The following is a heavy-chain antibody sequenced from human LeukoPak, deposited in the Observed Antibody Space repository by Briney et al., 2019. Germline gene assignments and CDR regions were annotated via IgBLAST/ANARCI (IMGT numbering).Heavy chain of an antibody. V-gene: IGHV3-30-3*01. J-gene: IGHJ4*02. D-gene: IGHD3-10*01. CDR1: GFIFSDYH. Sequence: GGALRVSCAASGFIFSDYHIHWVRQAAGKGLDWVALMSPDGNKKYYADSVKGRFTISRDNSKNTVDLQLNSLRAEDTAVYYCARDLIGRYTFDYCGQGTLVTVSS. CDR3: ARDLIGRYTFDY. CDR2: MSPDGNKK.